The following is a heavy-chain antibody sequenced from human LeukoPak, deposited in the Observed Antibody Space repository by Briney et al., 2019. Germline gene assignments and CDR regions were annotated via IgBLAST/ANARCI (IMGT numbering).Heavy chain of an antibody. D-gene: IGHD3-10*01. CDR3: ARVGAMYYYGSEPHWFDP. V-gene: IGHV4-59*01. CDR2: IYYSGST. CDR1: GGSISSYY. J-gene: IGHJ5*02. Sequence: SETLSLTCTVPGGSISSYYWSWIRQPPGKGLEWIGYIYYSGSTNYNPSLKSRVTISVDTSKNQFSLKLSSVIAADTAVYYCARVGAMYYYGSEPHWFDPWGQGTLVTVSS.